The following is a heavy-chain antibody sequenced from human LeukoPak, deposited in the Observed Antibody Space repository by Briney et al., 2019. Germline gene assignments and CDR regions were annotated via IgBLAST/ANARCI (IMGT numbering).Heavy chain of an antibody. CDR1: GFTFGDYG. J-gene: IGHJ6*03. D-gene: IGHD3-22*01. Sequence: GGSLRLSCTTSGFTFGDYGMNWVRQAPGKGLEWLCFIRSKAFGGTTECAASVKDRFSISRDDSRSIAYLQMNSLKTEDTAVYYCTRYYYESSAYCRLYHNYYYMDVWGKGTTVTVSS. CDR2: IRSKAFGGTT. V-gene: IGHV3-49*04. CDR3: TRYYYESSAYCRLYHNYYYMDV.